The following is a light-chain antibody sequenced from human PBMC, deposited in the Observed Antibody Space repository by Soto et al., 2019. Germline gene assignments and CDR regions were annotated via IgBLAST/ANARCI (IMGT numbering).Light chain of an antibody. CDR2: GAS. V-gene: IGKV3-11*01. CDR1: QSVSNY. Sequence: IVLTHSPATLSLSPCERATLSARASQSVSNYLAWYQQKPGQAPRLLIFGASIRVTGIPDRFSGSGSGTEFTLTISSLQLDDFATYYCQQSYNTPLTFGQGTKVDIK. CDR3: QQSYNTPLT. J-gene: IGKJ1*01.